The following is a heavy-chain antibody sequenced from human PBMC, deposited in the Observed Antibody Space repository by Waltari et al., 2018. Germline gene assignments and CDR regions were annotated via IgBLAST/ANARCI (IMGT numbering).Heavy chain of an antibody. V-gene: IGHV3-9*01. J-gene: IGHJ3*02. CDR3: AKDNGIVAAARGAFDI. CDR2: ISWNSGSI. Sequence: EVQLVESGGGLVQPGRSLRLSCAASGFTFDDYAMHWVRQAQGKGLEWVSGISWNSGSIGYADSVKGRFTISRDNAKNSLYLQMNSLRAEDTALYYCAKDNGIVAAARGAFDIWGQGTMVTVSS. CDR1: GFTFDDYA. D-gene: IGHD6-13*01.